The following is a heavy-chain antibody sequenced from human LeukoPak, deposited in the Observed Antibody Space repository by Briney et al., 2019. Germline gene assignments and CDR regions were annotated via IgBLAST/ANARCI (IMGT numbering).Heavy chain of an antibody. CDR3: ARDCSSPH. D-gene: IGHD2-2*01. J-gene: IGHJ3*01. V-gene: IGHV3-7*01. Sequence: GGSLRLSCAASGFTFSYYWMSWVRQAPGKGLEWVANIKQDGSEKYYVDSVKGRFTISRDNAKNSLYLQMNSLRAEDTAVYYCARDCSSPHWGQGTMVTVSS. CDR1: GFTFSYYW. CDR2: IKQDGSEK.